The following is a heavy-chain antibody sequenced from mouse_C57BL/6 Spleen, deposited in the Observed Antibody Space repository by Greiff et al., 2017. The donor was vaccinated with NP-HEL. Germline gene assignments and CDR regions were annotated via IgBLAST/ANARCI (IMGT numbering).Heavy chain of an antibody. Sequence: EVQLQQSGAELVRPGASVKLSCTASGFNIKDDYMHWVKQRPEQGLEWIGWIDPENGDTEYASKFQGKATITADTSSNTAYLQLSSLTSEDTAVYYCTTGQLDYWGQGTTLTVSS. V-gene: IGHV14-4*01. D-gene: IGHD6-1*01. CDR1: GFNIKDDY. CDR3: TTGQLDY. CDR2: IDPENGDT. J-gene: IGHJ2*01.